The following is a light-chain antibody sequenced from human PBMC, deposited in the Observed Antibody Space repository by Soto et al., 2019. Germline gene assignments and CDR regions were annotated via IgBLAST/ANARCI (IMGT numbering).Light chain of an antibody. V-gene: IGKV1-5*01. Sequence: DIQMTQSPSTLPASVGDRVTISCRASQTVERWLAWYQQKPGKAPKLLISDVSSLERGVPSRFSGSGSATEFTLTISGLQSDDFATYYCQQYKVYVWTFGQGTKV. CDR3: QQYKVYVWT. CDR2: DVS. CDR1: QTVERW. J-gene: IGKJ1*01.